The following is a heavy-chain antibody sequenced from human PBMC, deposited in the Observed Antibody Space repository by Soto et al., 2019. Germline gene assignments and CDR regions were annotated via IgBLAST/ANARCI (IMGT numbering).Heavy chain of an antibody. J-gene: IGHJ3*02. D-gene: IGHD3-16*01. CDR1: GFSFSTYA. Sequence: GGSLRLSCAASGFSFSTYAMGWVRQAPGKGLEWVSAISSSSSYIYYADSVKGRFTISRDNAKNSLYLQMNSLRAEDTAVYYCARFAGGFAFDIWGQGTMVTVSS. V-gene: IGHV3-21*01. CDR2: ISSSSSYI. CDR3: ARFAGGFAFDI.